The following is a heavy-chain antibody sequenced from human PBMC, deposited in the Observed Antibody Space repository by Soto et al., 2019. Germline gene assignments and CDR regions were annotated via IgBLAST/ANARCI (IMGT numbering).Heavy chain of an antibody. CDR1: GFTFSSYA. D-gene: IGHD3-10*01. J-gene: IGHJ4*02. Sequence: PGGSLRLSCAASGFTFSSYAMSWVRQAPGKGLEWVSAISGSGGSTYYADSVKGRFTISRDNSKNTLYLQMNSLRAEDTAVYYCAKCPLITMVRGVTPDYWGQGTLVTVSS. CDR3: AKCPLITMVRGVTPDY. CDR2: ISGSGGST. V-gene: IGHV3-23*01.